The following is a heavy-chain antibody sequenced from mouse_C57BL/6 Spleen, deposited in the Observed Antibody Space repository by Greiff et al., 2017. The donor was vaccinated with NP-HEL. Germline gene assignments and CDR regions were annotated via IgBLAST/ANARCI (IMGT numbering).Heavy chain of an antibody. V-gene: IGHV5-15*01. J-gene: IGHJ3*01. CDR2: ISNLAYSI. CDR1: GFTFSDYG. Sequence: EVQGVESGGGLVQPGGSLKLSCAASGFTFSDYGMAWVRQAPRKGPEWVAFISNLAYSIYYADTVTGRFTISRENAKNTLYLEMSSLRSEDTAMYYCARRDYDAWFAYWGQGTLVTVSA. D-gene: IGHD2-4*01. CDR3: ARRDYDAWFAY.